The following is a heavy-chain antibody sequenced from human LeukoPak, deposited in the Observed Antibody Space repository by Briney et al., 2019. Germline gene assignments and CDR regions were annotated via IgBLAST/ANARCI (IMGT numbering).Heavy chain of an antibody. Sequence: GGSLRLSCAASGFDIGSYWMNWVRQGPGKGLVWVARISSDGKSISYADSVKGRFTISRDNSKNTLYLQMDSLRAEDTAVYYCASASSESYYWALDYWGQGTLVTVSS. CDR1: GFDIGSYW. CDR3: ASASSESYYWALDY. J-gene: IGHJ4*02. CDR2: ISSDGKSI. V-gene: IGHV3-74*01. D-gene: IGHD3-10*01.